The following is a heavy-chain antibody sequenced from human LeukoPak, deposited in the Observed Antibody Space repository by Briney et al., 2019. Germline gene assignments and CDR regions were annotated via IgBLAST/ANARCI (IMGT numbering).Heavy chain of an antibody. Sequence: GGSLRLSCAASGFTFSSYSMNWVRQAPGKGLEWVSYISSSSSTIYYADSVKGRFTISRDNAKNSLYLQMNSLRAEDTAVYYCARDPRRDIVVVPAAKAKNWFDPWGQGTLVTVSS. V-gene: IGHV3-48*01. CDR1: GFTFSSYS. CDR3: ARDPRRDIVVVPAAKAKNWFDP. D-gene: IGHD2-2*01. J-gene: IGHJ5*02. CDR2: ISSSSSTI.